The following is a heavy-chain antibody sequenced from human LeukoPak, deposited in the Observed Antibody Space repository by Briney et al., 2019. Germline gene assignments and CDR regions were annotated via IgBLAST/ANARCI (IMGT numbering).Heavy chain of an antibody. D-gene: IGHD3-22*01. CDR1: GFNFGEYA. Sequence: GGSLRLSCTTAGFNFGEYAMTWVRQAPGKGLEWVGFIRSKAYGGTTESAASVKGRFTISRDDSRSIAYLQMNSLRAEDTAVYYCARDLYRIVVVPHYFDYWGQGTLVTVSS. CDR3: ARDLYRIVVVPHYFDY. CDR2: IRSKAYGGTT. V-gene: IGHV3-49*04. J-gene: IGHJ4*02.